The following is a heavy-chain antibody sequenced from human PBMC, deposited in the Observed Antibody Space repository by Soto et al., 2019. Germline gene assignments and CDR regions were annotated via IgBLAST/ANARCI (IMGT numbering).Heavy chain of an antibody. CDR3: ARGRYSSSWLPLGGMDV. D-gene: IGHD6-13*01. V-gene: IGHV4-34*01. CDR1: GGSFSGYY. CDR2: INHSGST. J-gene: IGHJ6*02. Sequence: SSETLSLTCAVYGGSFSGYYWSWIRQPPGKGLEWIGEINHSGSTNYNPSLKSRVTISVDTSKNQFSLKLSSVTAGDTAVYYCARGRYSSSWLPLGGMDVWGQGTTGT.